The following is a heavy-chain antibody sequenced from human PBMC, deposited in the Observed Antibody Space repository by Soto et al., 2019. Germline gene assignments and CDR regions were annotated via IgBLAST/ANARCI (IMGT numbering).Heavy chain of an antibody. CDR3: ASGASRWYPYFFDS. CDR2: IIPYYNTL. J-gene: IGHJ4*02. CDR1: EGTFNSYA. V-gene: IGHV1-69*01. Sequence: QAQVVQSGAEVRKPGSSVKLSCKASEGTFNSYAIAWVRQAPGQGLEWMGGIIPYYNTLNYAQKFQDRVTITADDSTNTAHMELSSLRSDDTAVHFCASGASRWYPYFFDSWAQGTLVTVSS. D-gene: IGHD6-13*01.